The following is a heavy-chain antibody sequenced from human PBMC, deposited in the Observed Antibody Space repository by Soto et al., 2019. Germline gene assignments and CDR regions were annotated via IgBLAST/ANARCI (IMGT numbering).Heavy chain of an antibody. Sequence: NPSETLSLTCTVSGGSISSGGYYWSWIRQHPGKGLEWIGYIYYSGSTYYNPSLKSRVTISVDTSKNQFSLKLSSVTAADTAVYYCARGPIVATAYYWGQGTLVTVSS. CDR3: ARGPIVATAYY. J-gene: IGHJ4*02. CDR2: IYYSGST. D-gene: IGHD5-12*01. CDR1: GGSISSGGYY. V-gene: IGHV4-31*03.